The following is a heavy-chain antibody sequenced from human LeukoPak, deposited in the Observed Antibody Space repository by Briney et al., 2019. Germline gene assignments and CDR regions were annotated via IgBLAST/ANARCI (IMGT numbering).Heavy chain of an antibody. D-gene: IGHD6-19*01. Sequence: SQTLSLTCAISGDSVSSNSAAWNWIRQSPSRGLEWLGGTYYRSMWYNDYALSLKSRITINPDTSKNQFSLQLKSVTPEDTAVYYCARDREDSGWYSGWFDPWGQGTLVTVSS. CDR1: GDSVSSNSAA. J-gene: IGHJ5*02. CDR2: TYYRSMWYN. CDR3: ARDREDSGWYSGWFDP. V-gene: IGHV6-1*01.